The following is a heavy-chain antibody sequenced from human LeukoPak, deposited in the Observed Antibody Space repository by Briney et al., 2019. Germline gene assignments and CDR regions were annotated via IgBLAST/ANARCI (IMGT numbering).Heavy chain of an antibody. Sequence: GGSLRLSCAASGFTFSSYGMSWVRQAPGKGLEWVSAISGSGGSTYYADSVKGRFTSSRDNSKNTLCLQMNSLRAEDTAVYYCAKSRNYYDSSGYDYWAKGTLVTVSS. V-gene: IGHV3-23*01. CDR2: ISGSGGST. D-gene: IGHD3-22*01. J-gene: IGHJ4*02. CDR1: GFTFSSYG. CDR3: AKSRNYYDSSGYDY.